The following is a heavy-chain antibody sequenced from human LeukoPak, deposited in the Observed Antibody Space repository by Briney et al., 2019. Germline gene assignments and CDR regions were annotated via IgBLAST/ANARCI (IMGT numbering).Heavy chain of an antibody. V-gene: IGHV4-59*11. CDR1: GGSISSHY. J-gene: IGHJ4*02. CDR2: IYYSGST. D-gene: IGHD2-8*01. CDR3: ARAKDIVLMVYAPYFDY. Sequence: SETLSLTCTVSGGSISSHYWSWIRQPPGKGLEWIGYIYYSGSTNYNPSLKSRVTISVDTSKNQFSLKLSSVTAADTAVYYCARAKDIVLMVYAPYFDYWGQGTLVTVSS.